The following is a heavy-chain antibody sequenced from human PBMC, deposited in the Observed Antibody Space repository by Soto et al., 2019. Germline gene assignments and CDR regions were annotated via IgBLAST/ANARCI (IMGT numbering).Heavy chain of an antibody. D-gene: IGHD7-27*01. CDR3: TRRRFGVLGLTSMEV. V-gene: IGHV4-39*01. CDR1: GGSIGGSNYF. CDR2: IYSSGST. J-gene: IGHJ6*04. Sequence: KASETLSLTCTVSGGSIGGSNYFLGWIRQSPGTGLEWLGTIYSSGSTYYNPSLKSRITMSLDTSKNQFSLNLGSVTAADTAVYYCTRRRFGVLGLTSMEVWGTGTKVTVSS.